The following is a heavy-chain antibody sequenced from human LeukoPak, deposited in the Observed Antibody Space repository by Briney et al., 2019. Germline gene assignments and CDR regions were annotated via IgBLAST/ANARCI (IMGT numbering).Heavy chain of an antibody. CDR3: ARGRMMTTVTPMVY. CDR2: INPNSGGT. J-gene: IGHJ4*02. Sequence: GASVKVSCKASGYTFTGYYMHWVRQAPGQGLEWMGWINPNSGGTNYAQKFQGRVTMTRDTSISTAYMELSRLRSDDTAVYYCARGRMMTTVTPMVYWGQGTLVTVSS. V-gene: IGHV1-2*02. D-gene: IGHD4-17*01. CDR1: GYTFTGYY.